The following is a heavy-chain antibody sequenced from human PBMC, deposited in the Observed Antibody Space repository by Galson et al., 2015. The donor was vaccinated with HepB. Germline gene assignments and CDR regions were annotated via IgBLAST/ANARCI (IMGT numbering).Heavy chain of an antibody. V-gene: IGHV5-51*01. CDR3: ARQLGYCSSTSCYPSDY. Sequence: QSGAEVKKPGESLKISCKGSGYSFTSYWIGWVRQMPGKGLEWMGIIYPGDSDTRYSPSFQGQVTISADKSISTAYLQWSSLKASDTAMYYCARQLGYCSSTSCYPSDYWGQGTLVTVSS. CDR1: GYSFTSYW. CDR2: IYPGDSDT. D-gene: IGHD2-2*01. J-gene: IGHJ4*02.